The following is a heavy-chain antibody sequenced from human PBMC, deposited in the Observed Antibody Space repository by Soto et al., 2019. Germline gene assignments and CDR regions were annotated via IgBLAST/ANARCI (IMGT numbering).Heavy chain of an antibody. CDR3: ARATTVTTISSGYAFDI. Sequence: SQTLSLTCAISVDSVSSNSAAWNWIRQSPSRGLEWLGRTYYRSKWYNDYAVSVKSRITINPDTSKNQFSLQLNSVTPEDTAVYYCARATTVTTISSGYAFDIWGQGTMVTVSS. CDR2: TYYRSKWYN. J-gene: IGHJ3*02. CDR1: VDSVSSNSAA. D-gene: IGHD4-17*01. V-gene: IGHV6-1*01.